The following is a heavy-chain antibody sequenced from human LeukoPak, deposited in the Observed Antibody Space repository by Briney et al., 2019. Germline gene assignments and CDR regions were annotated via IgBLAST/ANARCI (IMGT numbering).Heavy chain of an antibody. CDR3: ARNSYYYQTHDT. CDR2: IHSSGSA. J-gene: IGHJ5*02. Sequence: PSKTLSLTCTVSGGSISDYYWSWIRQPPGKGLEWIGYIHSSGSANYKPSLKSRVTISVDTSKNQCSLKVSSVTAADTAKYHCARNSYYYQTHDTWGQGTLVTVSS. D-gene: IGHD3-10*01. CDR1: GGSISDYY. V-gene: IGHV4-59*08.